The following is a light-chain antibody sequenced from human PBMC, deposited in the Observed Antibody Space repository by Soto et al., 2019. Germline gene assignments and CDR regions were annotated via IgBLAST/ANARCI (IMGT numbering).Light chain of an antibody. CDR3: AAWYDSLNGLV. CDR1: SSNIGSHT. CDR2: SNT. J-gene: IGLJ2*01. Sequence: QSVLTQPPSASGTPGQTIAISCSGGSSNIGSHTVNWYQQLPGTAPRLLIYSNTQRPSRVPDRFSGSKSGTSASLAISGLQSEYEDDYYCAAWYDSLNGLVFGGGTKLTVL. V-gene: IGLV1-44*01.